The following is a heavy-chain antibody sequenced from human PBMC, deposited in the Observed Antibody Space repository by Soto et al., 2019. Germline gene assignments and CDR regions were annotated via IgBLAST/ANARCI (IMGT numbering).Heavy chain of an antibody. CDR1: GYIFTNYN. Sequence: QVQFVQSGAEVKKPGASVKLSCKTYGYIFTNYNIHWVRQAPGQRLECMGWINPGNGYTLYSQKFQGRVTFTRDTSTSTVYMELSSLRSEDTAVYFCTRGADGNYPFDYWGQGTLVTVSS. CDR3: TRGADGNYPFDY. V-gene: IGHV1-3*01. J-gene: IGHJ4*02. CDR2: INPGNGYT. D-gene: IGHD4-17*01.